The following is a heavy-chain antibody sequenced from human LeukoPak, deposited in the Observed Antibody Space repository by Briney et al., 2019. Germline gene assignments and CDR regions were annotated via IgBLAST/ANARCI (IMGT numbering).Heavy chain of an antibody. J-gene: IGHJ4*02. V-gene: IGHV3-21*01. CDR2: ISSSRSYI. Sequence: GGSLRLSCAASGFTFNNYGMHWVRQAPGKGLEWVSFISSSRSYIYYADSVKGRFTISRDNAKNSLYLQMNSLRAEDTAVYYCARFIAAPYYFDYWGRGTLVTVSS. CDR3: ARFIAAPYYFDY. CDR1: GFTFNNYG. D-gene: IGHD6-13*01.